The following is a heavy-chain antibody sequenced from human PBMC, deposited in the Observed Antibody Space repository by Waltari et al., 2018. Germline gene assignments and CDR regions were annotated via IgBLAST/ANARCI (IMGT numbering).Heavy chain of an antibody. J-gene: IGHJ4*02. CDR3: ARRGYYDSSGYLDK. CDR2: IYYSGST. V-gene: IGHV4-31*03. CDR1: GDSVSSGGSY. Sequence: QVQLQESGPGLVKPSQTLSLTCTVAGDSVSSGGSYWSWVRHHPGKGLEWIGYIYYSGSTYYNPSLKSRLIISVDTSKNQFSLKLFSVTAADTAVYYCARRGYYDSSGYLDKWGQGTLVTVSS. D-gene: IGHD3-22*01.